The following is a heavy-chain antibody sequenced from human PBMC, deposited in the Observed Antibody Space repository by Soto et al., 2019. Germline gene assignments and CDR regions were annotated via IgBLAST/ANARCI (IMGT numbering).Heavy chain of an antibody. J-gene: IGHJ4*02. D-gene: IGHD1-26*01. Sequence: HPGGSLRLSCAASGFTFSSYGMHWVRQAPGKGLEWVAVIWYDGSNKYYADSVKGRFTISRDNSKNTLYLQMNSLRAEDTAVYYCARVWSKYYFDYWGQGTLVTVSS. CDR2: IWYDGSNK. V-gene: IGHV3-33*01. CDR1: GFTFSSYG. CDR3: ARVWSKYYFDY.